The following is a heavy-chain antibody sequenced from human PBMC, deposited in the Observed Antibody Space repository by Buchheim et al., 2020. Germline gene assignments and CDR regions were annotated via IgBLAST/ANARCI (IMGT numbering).Heavy chain of an antibody. D-gene: IGHD2-21*02. Sequence: QVQLVQSGAEVKKPGASVKVSCKASGYTFTSYGISWVRQAPGQGLEWMGWISAYNGNTNYAQKLQGRVTMTTDTSTSPAYMELRSLRSDDTAVYYCARTDYCGGDCYSFVAFYYCYYGMDVWGQGTT. CDR1: GYTFTSYG. CDR3: ARTDYCGGDCYSFVAFYYCYYGMDV. CDR2: ISAYNGNT. J-gene: IGHJ6*02. V-gene: IGHV1-18*01.